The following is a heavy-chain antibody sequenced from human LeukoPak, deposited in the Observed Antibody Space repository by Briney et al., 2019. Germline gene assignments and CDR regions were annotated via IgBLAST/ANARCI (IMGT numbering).Heavy chain of an antibody. V-gene: IGHV4-4*07. J-gene: IGHJ6*03. CDR3: ARAADFRSGYRLANYYYYYMDV. D-gene: IGHD3-3*01. Sequence: PSETLSLTCTVSGGSISSYYWSWIRQPAGKGLEWIGRIYTSGSTNYNPSLKSRVTMSVDTSKNQFSLKLSSVTAADTAVYYCARAADFRSGYRLANYYYYYMDVWGKGTTVTVSS. CDR1: GGSISSYY. CDR2: IYTSGST.